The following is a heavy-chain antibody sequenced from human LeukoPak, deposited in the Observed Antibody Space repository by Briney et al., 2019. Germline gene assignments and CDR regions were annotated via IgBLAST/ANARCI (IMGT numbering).Heavy chain of an antibody. Sequence: SETLSLTCTVSGGSISSYYWSWIRQPPGKGLEWIGEINHSGSTNYNPSLKSRVTISVDTSKNQFSLKLSSVTAADTAVYYCARNTMVRGVIYYYYYMDVWGKGTTVTVS. J-gene: IGHJ6*03. CDR3: ARNTMVRGVIYYYYYMDV. CDR2: INHSGST. V-gene: IGHV4-34*01. D-gene: IGHD3-10*01. CDR1: GGSISSYY.